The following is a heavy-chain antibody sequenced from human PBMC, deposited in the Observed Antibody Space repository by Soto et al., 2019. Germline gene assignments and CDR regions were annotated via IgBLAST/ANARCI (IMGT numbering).Heavy chain of an antibody. D-gene: IGHD3-22*01. Sequence: SQTLSPTCTLAVGSISSSSYYWGWIRQPAEKRLEWIGTIFYSGSTPYNPSLKGRVTISVDTPKNHFSLKLRSVTAADTAVYYCARHSRRYFYDTSSPKAIDYWGQGTLVTVSS. CDR3: ARHSRRYFYDTSSPKAIDY. CDR1: VGSISSSSYY. V-gene: IGHV4-39*01. CDR2: IFYSGST. J-gene: IGHJ4*02.